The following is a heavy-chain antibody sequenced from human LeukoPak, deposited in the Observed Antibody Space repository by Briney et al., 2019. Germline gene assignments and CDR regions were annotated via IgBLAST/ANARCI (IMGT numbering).Heavy chain of an antibody. V-gene: IGHV3-23*01. J-gene: IGHJ4*02. CDR1: GFTFSSYA. D-gene: IGHD3-3*01. Sequence: GGSLRLSCAASGFTFSSYAMSWVRQAPGKGLEWVSAISGSGGSTYYADSVKGRFTISRDNSKNTLYLQMNSLRAEDTAIYYCAKVRRLLYNYFDYWGQGTLVTVSS. CDR3: AKVRRLLYNYFDY. CDR2: ISGSGGST.